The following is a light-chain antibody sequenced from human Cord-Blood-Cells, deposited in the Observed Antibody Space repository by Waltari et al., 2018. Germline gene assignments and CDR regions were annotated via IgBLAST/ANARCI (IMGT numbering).Light chain of an antibody. CDR3: QQRSNWTRS. CDR2: DAS. V-gene: IGKV3-11*01. J-gene: IGKJ2*03. Sequence: EIVLTQSPATLSLSPGERATLSCRASQSVSSYLAWYQQKPGQAPRLLIYDASNMTTGIPVRFSGSGSGTDFTLTISSIEPEEFAVYYCQQRSNWTRSFGQGTKLEIK. CDR1: QSVSSY.